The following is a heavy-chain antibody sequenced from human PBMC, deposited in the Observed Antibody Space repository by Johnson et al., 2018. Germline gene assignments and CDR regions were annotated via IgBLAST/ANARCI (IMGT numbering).Heavy chain of an antibody. J-gene: IGHJ6*03. CDR2: ISYDGNHK. V-gene: IGHV3-30*18. Sequence: QVELREAGGGLVQHRGSLRLWCAASGFTFSGYSMHWVRQAPGKGLEWVAVISYDGNHKYYADSVKGRFTIPSDNSNNTLYLEMTSLRGEDTAMVYCAKPLEEYSDSSSDCRYMDVWGKGTTVTVSS. CDR1: GFTFSGYS. CDR3: AKPLEEYSDSSSDCRYMDV. D-gene: IGHD3-22*01.